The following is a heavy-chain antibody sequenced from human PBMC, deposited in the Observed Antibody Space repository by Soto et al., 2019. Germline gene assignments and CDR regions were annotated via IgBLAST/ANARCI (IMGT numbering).Heavy chain of an antibody. CDR2: ISSTGSNQ. CDR1: GFTFTSHG. Sequence: PGGSLRLSCAASGFTFTSHGMHWVRQAPGKGLDWVAAISSTGSNQYYADSVKGRFTTSRSDSTNTLYLEMKSLRVEDTAIYYSAKVCASARGWYGSGWGTFDSWGQGTLVTVSS. D-gene: IGHD6-19*01. V-gene: IGHV3-30*18. J-gene: IGHJ4*02. CDR3: AKVCASARGWYGSGWGTFDS.